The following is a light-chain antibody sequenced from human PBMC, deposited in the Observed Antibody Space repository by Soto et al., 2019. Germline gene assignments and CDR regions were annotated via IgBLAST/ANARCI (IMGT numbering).Light chain of an antibody. V-gene: IGKV2-24*01. CDR1: QSLVHIDGNTY. CDR3: MQATQSYT. Sequence: DIVLTQTRLSSPVTLGQPASISCRSSQSLVHIDGNTYFNWLQQRPGQPPRLLIYKISNRFPGVPDRFSSSGAGTDFTLKISRVEAEDVGVYYCMQATQSYTFGQGTRLEIK. J-gene: IGKJ2*01. CDR2: KIS.